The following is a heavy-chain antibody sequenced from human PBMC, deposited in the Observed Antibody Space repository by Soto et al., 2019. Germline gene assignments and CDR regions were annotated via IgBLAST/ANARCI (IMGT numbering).Heavy chain of an antibody. CDR1: RITFIGYW. CDR2: IRQDGSQM. CDR3: ATTISLSTVIYYFDY. J-gene: IGHJ4*02. Sequence: GGSLRLSCVASRITFIGYWMSWVRQAPGRGLEWVATIRQDGSQMYYVDSVKGRFTISRDHAKNSLYLQMNSLRAEDTAVYYCATTISLSTVIYYFDYWGQGTLVTVSS. V-gene: IGHV3-7*02. D-gene: IGHD4-17*01.